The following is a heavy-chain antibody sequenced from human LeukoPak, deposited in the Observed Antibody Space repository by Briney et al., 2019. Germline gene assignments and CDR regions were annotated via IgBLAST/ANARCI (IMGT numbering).Heavy chain of an antibody. CDR2: ISYSGRT. Sequence: MTSETLSLTCTVSGGSLSRYYWSLIRQPPGKGLEWVGYISYSGRTNYNPSLKSRVTISVDTSKNQFSLRLSSVTAADTAVYYCARAGGNWFDPWGQGTLVTVSS. J-gene: IGHJ5*02. V-gene: IGHV4-59*01. CDR1: GGSLSRYY. CDR3: ARAGGNWFDP. D-gene: IGHD3-10*01.